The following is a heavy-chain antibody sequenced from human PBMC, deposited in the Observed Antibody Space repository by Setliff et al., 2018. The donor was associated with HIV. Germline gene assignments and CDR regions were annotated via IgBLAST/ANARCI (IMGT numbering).Heavy chain of an antibody. CDR1: GGSISSSSYY. Sequence: SETLSLTCTVSGGSISSSSYYWGWIRQPPGKGLEWIGSIYYSGNTFYNPSLKSRVSISLDMSKNLFSLNLTSVTAADTAVYYCARDLGYCSGGSCYWYYWGQGTLVTVSS. D-gene: IGHD2-15*01. V-gene: IGHV4-39*07. CDR2: IYYSGNT. J-gene: IGHJ4*02. CDR3: ARDLGYCSGGSCYWYY.